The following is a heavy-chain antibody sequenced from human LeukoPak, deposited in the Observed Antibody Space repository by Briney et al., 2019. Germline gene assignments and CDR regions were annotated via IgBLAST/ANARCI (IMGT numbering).Heavy chain of an antibody. D-gene: IGHD2-15*01. CDR2: IKPDGSER. V-gene: IGHV3-7*04. CDR3: ARVYCSGGSCYPYFNY. Sequence: GGSLRLSCVASEFIFSHYWMSWVRQAPGKGLEWVAHIKPDGSERYYVDSVKGRFTISRDNAKDSLYLQMNRLRAENTAVYYCARVYCSGGSCYPYFNYWGQGTLVTVSS. J-gene: IGHJ4*02. CDR1: EFIFSHYW.